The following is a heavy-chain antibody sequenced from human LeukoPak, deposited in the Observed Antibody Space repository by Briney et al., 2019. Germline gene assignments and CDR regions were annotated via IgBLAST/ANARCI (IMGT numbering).Heavy chain of an antibody. Sequence: PGGSLRLSCAASGFTFSSYGMHRVRQAPGKGLEWVAFIRYDGSNKYYADSVKGRFTISRDNSKNTLYLQMNSLRAEDTAVYYCATGATTSNYFDYWGQGTLGTVSS. J-gene: IGHJ4*02. CDR1: GFTFSSYG. CDR2: IRYDGSNK. D-gene: IGHD1-26*01. CDR3: ATGATTSNYFDY. V-gene: IGHV3-30*02.